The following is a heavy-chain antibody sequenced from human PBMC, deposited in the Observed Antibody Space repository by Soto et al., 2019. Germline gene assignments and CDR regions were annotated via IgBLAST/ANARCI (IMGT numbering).Heavy chain of an antibody. CDR1: GGSFSAYY. CDR2: INHSGST. J-gene: IGHJ5*02. CDR3: ASGRRGTMIVVVTSWPSHRFDP. Sequence: PETLFLTCAAYGGSFSAYYRRSIRQSPGQGQEWLGEINHSGSTNYNPSLKSRVPISVDTSKNQFSLKLSSVTAADTAVYYCASGRRGTMIVVVTSWPSHRFDPWGQGSLVTASS. D-gene: IGHD3-22*01. V-gene: IGHV4-34*01.